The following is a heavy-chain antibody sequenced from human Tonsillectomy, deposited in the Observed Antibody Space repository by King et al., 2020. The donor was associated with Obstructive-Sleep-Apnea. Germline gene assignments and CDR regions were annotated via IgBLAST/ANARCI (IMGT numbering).Heavy chain of an antibody. J-gene: IGHJ4*02. CDR1: GDSVSSNSAA. V-gene: IGHV6-1*01. D-gene: IGHD3-16*02. CDR2: TYYRSKWYN. Sequence: VQLQQSGPGLVKPSQTLSLTCAISGDSVSSNSAAWNWIRQSPSRGLEWLGRTYYRSKWYNDYAVSVKSRITINPDTSKNQFSLQLNSVTPEDTAVYYCARGRYDYVWGSDRYHMGLYFDYWGQGTLVTVSS. CDR3: ARGRYDYVWGSDRYHMGLYFDY.